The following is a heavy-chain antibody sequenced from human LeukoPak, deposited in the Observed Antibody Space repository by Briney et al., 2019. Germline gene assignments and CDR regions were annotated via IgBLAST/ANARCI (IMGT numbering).Heavy chain of an antibody. CDR2: IYTSGST. Sequence: PSETLSLTCTVSGGSISSYYWSWIRQPAGKGLEWIGRIYTSGSTKYNPSLKSRVTMSVDTSKNQFTLKVSSVTAADTAVYYCARVRGCSGGSCYSGYMNVWGKGTTVTISS. CDR3: ARVRGCSGGSCYSGYMNV. V-gene: IGHV4-4*07. J-gene: IGHJ6*03. D-gene: IGHD2-15*01. CDR1: GGSISSYY.